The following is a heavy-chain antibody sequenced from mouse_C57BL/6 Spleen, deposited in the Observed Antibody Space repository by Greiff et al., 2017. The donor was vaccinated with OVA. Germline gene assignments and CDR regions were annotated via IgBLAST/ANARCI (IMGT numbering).Heavy chain of an antibody. CDR3: AREGITRYFDY. CDR1: GYTFTDYY. Sequence: VQLQQSGPELVKPGASVKISCKASGYTFTDYYMNWVKQSHGKSLEWIGDINPNNGGTSYNQKFKGKATLTVDKSSCTAYMELRSLTSEDSAVYYCAREGITRYFDYWGQGTTLTVSS. V-gene: IGHV1-26*01. CDR2: INPNNGGT. D-gene: IGHD1-1*01. J-gene: IGHJ2*01.